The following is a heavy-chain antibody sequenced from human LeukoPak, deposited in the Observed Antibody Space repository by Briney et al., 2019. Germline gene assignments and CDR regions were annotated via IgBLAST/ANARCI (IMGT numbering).Heavy chain of an antibody. CDR3: ARGSGYYDSSGSD. CDR1: GGSFSGYY. CDR2: INHSGST. J-gene: IGHJ4*02. V-gene: IGHV4-34*01. Sequence: SETLSLTCAVYGGSFSGYYWSWICQPPGKGLEWIGEINHSGSTNYNPSLKSRVTISVDTSKNQFSLKLSSVTAADTAVYYCARGSGYYDSSGSDWGQGTLVTVSS. D-gene: IGHD3-22*01.